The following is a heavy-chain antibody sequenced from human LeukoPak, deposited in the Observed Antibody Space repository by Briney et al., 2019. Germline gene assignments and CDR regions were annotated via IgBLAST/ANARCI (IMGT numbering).Heavy chain of an antibody. V-gene: IGHV1-2*02. J-gene: IGHJ4*02. Sequence: ASVKVSCKASGYTFTGYYMHWVRQAPGQGLEWMGWINPNSGGTNYAQKFQDRVTMTRGTSISTAYMELSSLRSEDTAVHYCARGKWLYWGQGTLVTVSS. CDR2: INPNSGGT. D-gene: IGHD3-22*01. CDR1: GYTFTGYY. CDR3: ARGKWLY.